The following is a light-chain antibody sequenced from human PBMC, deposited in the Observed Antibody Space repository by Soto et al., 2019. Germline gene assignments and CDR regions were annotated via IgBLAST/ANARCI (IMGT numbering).Light chain of an antibody. CDR3: QQYGSLPLT. CDR1: QSVSNSY. Sequence: EIVLTQSPGTLSLSPGERATLSCRANQSVSNSYLAWYQQKPGQAPRLLISGSSSRATGIPDRFSGSGSGTDFTLTISRLEPEDFAVYHCQQYGSLPLTFGQGTKVEIK. CDR2: GSS. J-gene: IGKJ1*01. V-gene: IGKV3-20*01.